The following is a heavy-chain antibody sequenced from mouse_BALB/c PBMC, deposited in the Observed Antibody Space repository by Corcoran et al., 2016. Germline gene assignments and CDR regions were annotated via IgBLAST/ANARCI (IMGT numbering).Heavy chain of an antibody. CDR3: ASRYDEAWFAY. D-gene: IGHD2-14*01. CDR1: GYTFTSYV. CDR2: INPYNDGT. J-gene: IGHJ3*01. Sequence: DVQLQQSGPELVKPAASVKMSCKASGYTFTSYVMHWVKQKPGQGLEWIGYINPYNDGTKYNEKFKGKATLTSDKSSSTAYMELSSLTSEDSGVYYCASRYDEAWFAYWGQGTLVTVSA. V-gene: IGHV1S136*01.